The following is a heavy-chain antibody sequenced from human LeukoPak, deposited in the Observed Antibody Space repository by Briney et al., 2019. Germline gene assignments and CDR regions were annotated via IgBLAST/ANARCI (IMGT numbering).Heavy chain of an antibody. CDR1: GYTFTIYG. J-gene: IGHJ4*02. V-gene: IGHV1-18*01. Sequence: ASVKVSCKASGYTFTIYGISWVRQAPGQGLEWMGWISAYNGNTNYAQKLQGRVTMTTDTSTSTAYMELRSLRSDDTAVYYCARADYDYVWGSYRNFDYWGQGTLVTVSP. CDR2: ISAYNGNT. CDR3: ARADYDYVWGSYRNFDY. D-gene: IGHD3-16*02.